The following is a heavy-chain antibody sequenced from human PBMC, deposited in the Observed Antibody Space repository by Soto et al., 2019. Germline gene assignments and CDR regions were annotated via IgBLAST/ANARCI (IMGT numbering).Heavy chain of an antibody. Sequence: QITLKESGPTVVKSTQTLTLTCTFSGFSRITSGVGVGWIRQPPGKALEWLAFIYWDDNKRYSPSLKSRLTITKDTSKNQQVVLTRTNMDPVDTGTYYCAHRRRRVYGNWDTGDLDYWGQGTLVTVSS. J-gene: IGHJ4*02. CDR1: GFSRITSGVG. CDR3: AHRRRRVYGNWDTGDLDY. CDR2: IYWDDNK. D-gene: IGHD3-10*01. V-gene: IGHV2-5*02.